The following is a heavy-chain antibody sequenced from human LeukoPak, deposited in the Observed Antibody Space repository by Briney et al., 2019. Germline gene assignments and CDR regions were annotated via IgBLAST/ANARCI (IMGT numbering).Heavy chain of an antibody. J-gene: IGHJ4*02. CDR3: ARGRGAAVTTLGYFDY. V-gene: IGHV4-34*01. D-gene: IGHD4-17*01. Sequence: SSETLSLTCAVYGGSFSGYYWSWIRQPPGKGLEWIGKINHSGSTNYNPSLKSRVTISVDTSKNQFSLKLSSVTAADTAVYYCARGRGAAVTTLGYFDYWGQGTLVTVSS. CDR1: GGSFSGYY. CDR2: INHSGST.